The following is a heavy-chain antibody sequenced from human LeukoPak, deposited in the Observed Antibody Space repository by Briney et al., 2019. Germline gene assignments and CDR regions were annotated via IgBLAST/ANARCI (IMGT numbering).Heavy chain of an antibody. Sequence: GASVTVSCKASGGTFSSYAISWVRQAPGQGLEWMGGIIPIFGTANYAQKLQGRVTMTTDTSTSTAYMELRSLRSDDTAVYYCARDGVVVAATPYYYYGMDVWGQGTTVTVSS. J-gene: IGHJ6*02. CDR2: IIPIFGTA. V-gene: IGHV1-69*05. D-gene: IGHD2-15*01. CDR3: ARDGVVVAATPYYYYGMDV. CDR1: GGTFSSYA.